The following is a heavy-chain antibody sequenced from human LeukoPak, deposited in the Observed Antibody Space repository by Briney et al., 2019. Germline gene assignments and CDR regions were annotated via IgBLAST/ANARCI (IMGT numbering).Heavy chain of an antibody. CDR1: GGSISSYY. CDR2: IYTRGST. V-gene: IGHV4-4*07. Sequence: SETLSLTCTVSGGSISSYYWSWVRQPAGKGLEWVGRIYTRGSTNYNPSLKSRVTMSVDTSKNQFSLKLSSVTAADTAVYYCARDLGITIFGVVIKDAFDIWAKGQWSPSLQ. J-gene: IGHJ3*02. D-gene: IGHD3-3*01. CDR3: ARDLGITIFGVVIKDAFDI.